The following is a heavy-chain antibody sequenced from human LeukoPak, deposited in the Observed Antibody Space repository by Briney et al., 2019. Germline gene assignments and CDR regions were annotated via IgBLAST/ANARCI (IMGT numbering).Heavy chain of an antibody. CDR2: ISYDGSNK. CDR1: GFTFSSYG. CDR3: AKDRAFDI. J-gene: IGHJ3*02. Sequence: PGRSLRLSCAASGFTFSSYGMPWVRQAPGKGLEWVAVISYDGSNKYYADSVKGRFTISRDNSKNTLYLQMNSLRAEDTAVYYCAKDRAFDIWGQGTMVTVSS. V-gene: IGHV3-30*18.